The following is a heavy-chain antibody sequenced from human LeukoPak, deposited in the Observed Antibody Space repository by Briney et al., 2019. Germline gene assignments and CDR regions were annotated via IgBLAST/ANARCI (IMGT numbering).Heavy chain of an antibody. D-gene: IGHD5-24*01. J-gene: IGHJ4*02. CDR3: GRHSYRGWLQFFDY. CDR2: IYYSGST. CDR1: GGSISSSSYY. Sequence: SSETLSLTCTVSGGSISSSSYYWGWIRQPPGKGLEWIGSIYYSGSTYYNPSLKSRVTISADTSKNQFSLKLSSVTAADTAVYYCGRHSYRGWLQFFDYWGQGTRVTVSS. V-gene: IGHV4-39*01.